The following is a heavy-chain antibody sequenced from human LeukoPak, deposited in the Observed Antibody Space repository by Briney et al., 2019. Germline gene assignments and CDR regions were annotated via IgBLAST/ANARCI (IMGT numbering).Heavy chain of an antibody. CDR3: AKGSYYYDSSGYYSRFDY. Sequence: GGSLRLSCAASGFTFDDYAMHWVRQAPGKGLEWVSGISWNSGSIGYADSVKGRFTISRDNAKNSLYLQMNSLRAEDTALYYCAKGSYYYDSSGYYSRFDYWGQGTLVTVSS. J-gene: IGHJ4*02. V-gene: IGHV3-9*01. CDR1: GFTFDDYA. CDR2: ISWNSGSI. D-gene: IGHD3-22*01.